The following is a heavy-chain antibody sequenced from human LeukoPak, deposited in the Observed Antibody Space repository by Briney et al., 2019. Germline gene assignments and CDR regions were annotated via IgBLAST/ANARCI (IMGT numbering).Heavy chain of an antibody. CDR2: LSGNGGST. CDR3: AKYSGYSGYGYYFDY. Sequence: GGSLRLSCAASGFTFSSSAMSWVRQAPGKGLEWVSGLSGNGGSTYYADSVKGRFTISRDNSKNTLYLQMNSLKAEDTALYYCAKYSGYSGYGYYFDYWGQGTLVTVSS. CDR1: GFTFSSSA. D-gene: IGHD5-12*01. V-gene: IGHV3-23*01. J-gene: IGHJ4*02.